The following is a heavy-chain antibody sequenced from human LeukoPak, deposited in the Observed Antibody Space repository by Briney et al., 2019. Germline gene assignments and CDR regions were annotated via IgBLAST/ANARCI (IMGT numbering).Heavy chain of an antibody. V-gene: IGHV4-59*01. CDR1: GGSISSYY. Sequence: PSETLSLTCTVSGGSISSYYWSWIRRPPGKGLEWIGYIYYSGSTNYNPSLKSRVTISVDTSKNQFSLKLSSVTAADTAVYYCARDFGSGWYDAFDIWGQGTMVTVSS. CDR3: ARDFGSGWYDAFDI. D-gene: IGHD6-19*01. CDR2: IYYSGST. J-gene: IGHJ3*02.